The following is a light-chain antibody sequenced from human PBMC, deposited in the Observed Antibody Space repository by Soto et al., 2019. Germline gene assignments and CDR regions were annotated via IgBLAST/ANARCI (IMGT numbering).Light chain of an antibody. V-gene: IGLV1-40*01. CDR2: GNS. CDR3: QSYDSSLSAYV. J-gene: IGLJ1*01. Sequence: QSALTRPPSVSGAPGQRVTISCTGSSSNIGAGYDVHWYQQLPGTAPKLLIYGNSNRPSGVPDRFSGSKSGTSASLAITGLQAEDEADYYCQSYDSSLSAYVFGTGTKAPS. CDR1: SSNIGAGYD.